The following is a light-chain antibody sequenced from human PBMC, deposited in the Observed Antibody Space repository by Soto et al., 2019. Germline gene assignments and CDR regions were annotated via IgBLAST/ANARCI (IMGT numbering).Light chain of an antibody. Sequence: EVVLTQSPATLSLSPGERATLSCRASQSIRTSLAWYQQKPGQAPRLLIYDASKRATGIPARFSGSGSGTNFTLTISSLEPEDFAVYYCQQRRSWQVTFGQGTRLEIK. J-gene: IGKJ5*01. CDR3: QQRRSWQVT. V-gene: IGKV3-11*01. CDR1: QSIRTS. CDR2: DAS.